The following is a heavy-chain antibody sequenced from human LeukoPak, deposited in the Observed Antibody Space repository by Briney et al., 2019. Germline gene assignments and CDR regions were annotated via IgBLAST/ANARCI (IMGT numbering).Heavy chain of an antibody. V-gene: IGHV5-51*01. Sequence: GESLQISCQGSGSSFTSYWIGWVRQLPGKGLEWMGIIYPGDSDTRYSPSFQGQVTISADKSISTAYLQWSSLKASDTAMYYCACTPAVEMATIVWGQGTLVTVSS. CDR3: ACTPAVEMATIV. D-gene: IGHD5-24*01. J-gene: IGHJ4*02. CDR1: GSSFTSYW. CDR2: IYPGDSDT.